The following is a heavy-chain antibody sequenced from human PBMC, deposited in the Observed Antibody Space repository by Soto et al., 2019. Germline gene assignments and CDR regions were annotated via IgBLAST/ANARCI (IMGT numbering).Heavy chain of an antibody. J-gene: IGHJ4*02. CDR1: GFTVSSNY. CDR3: ARGSITAARDYIDY. Sequence: EVQLVESGGGLVQPGGSLRLSCAASGFTVSSNYMSWVRQAPGKGQEWVSVIYSGGSTYYADSVKGRFTISRDNSKNTLYLQMNSLRSEDTAVYYCARGSITAARDYIDYSGQGTLVTVSS. D-gene: IGHD3-3*01. V-gene: IGHV3-66*01. CDR2: IYSGGST.